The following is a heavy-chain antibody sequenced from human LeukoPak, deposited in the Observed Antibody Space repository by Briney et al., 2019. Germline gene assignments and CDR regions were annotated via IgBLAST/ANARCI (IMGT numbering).Heavy chain of an antibody. CDR1: GFTFSTYG. J-gene: IGHJ4*02. CDR2: IWYDGSNK. D-gene: IGHD4-17*01. V-gene: IGHV3-33*01. CDR3: ARDWIDGAHLSLDY. Sequence: GRSLRLSCAASGFTFSTYGMHWVRQAPGKGLEWVAVIWYDGSNKYYADSVKGRFTISRDNSKSTLYLQMNGLRAEDTAVYYCARDWIDGAHLSLDYWGQGTLVTVSS.